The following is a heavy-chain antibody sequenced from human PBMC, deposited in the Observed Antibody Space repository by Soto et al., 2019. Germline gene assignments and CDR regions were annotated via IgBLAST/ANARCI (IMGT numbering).Heavy chain of an antibody. CDR2: IISGGSRV. V-gene: IGHV3-74*01. Sequence: PGGSLRLCCAASVVTFSNDWVNWVRQGPGKGLEWVSRIISGGSRVSYADSVKGRFTIARDNAKNTLYLEMHSLAAEDTAVYYCARERTSKGGMDVWGQGTTVTVSS. J-gene: IGHJ6*02. CDR3: ARERTSKGGMDV. CDR1: VVTFSNDW.